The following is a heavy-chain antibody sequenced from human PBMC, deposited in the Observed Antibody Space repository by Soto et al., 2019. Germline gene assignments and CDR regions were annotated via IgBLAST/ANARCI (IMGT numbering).Heavy chain of an antibody. CDR3: ARLEGSGISDY. J-gene: IGHJ4*02. CDR1: GASISDYY. V-gene: IGHV4-4*07. CDR2: MSITENT. Sequence: HVQLQESGPGLVKPSETLSLICSVSGASISDYYWTWIRQPAGGGLEWIGRMSITENTDYNPSLEGRVTMSVETSRNQFSLQLTSVTAADTARYYCARLEGSGISDYWDQGTPVTVSS. D-gene: IGHD1-20*01.